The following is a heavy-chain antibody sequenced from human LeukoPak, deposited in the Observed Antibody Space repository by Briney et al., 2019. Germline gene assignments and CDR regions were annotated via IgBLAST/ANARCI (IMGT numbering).Heavy chain of an antibody. Sequence: GGSLRLSCAASGFTFSSYWMSWVRQAPGKGLEWVANIKQDGSEKYYVDSVKGRFTISRDNAKNSLYLQMNSLRAGDTAVYYCARDVRSIAALAYYFDYWGQGTLVTVSS. CDR3: ARDVRSIAALAYYFDY. V-gene: IGHV3-7*03. CDR2: IKQDGSEK. CDR1: GFTFSSYW. D-gene: IGHD6-6*01. J-gene: IGHJ4*02.